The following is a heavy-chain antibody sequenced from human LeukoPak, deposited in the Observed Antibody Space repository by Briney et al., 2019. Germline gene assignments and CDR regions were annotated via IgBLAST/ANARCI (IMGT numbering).Heavy chain of an antibody. Sequence: GALRLPCAASRFTFNSYWMSWVRQAPGKGLEWVANIKQDGSEKYYVDSVKGRFTISRDNAKNSLYLQMNSLRGEDTAVYYCAKDFRIGYSAHFDYWGQGALVTVSS. CDR2: IKQDGSEK. J-gene: IGHJ4*02. D-gene: IGHD2-21*01. CDR1: RFTFNSYW. V-gene: IGHV3-7*03. CDR3: AKDFRIGYSAHFDY.